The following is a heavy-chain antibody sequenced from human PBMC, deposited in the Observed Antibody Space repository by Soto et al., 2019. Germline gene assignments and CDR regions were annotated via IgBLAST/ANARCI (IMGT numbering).Heavy chain of an antibody. J-gene: IGHJ6*03. CDR1: GYTFANYA. CDR2: INAGNGNT. CDR3: ARGHFAVVPGAPWYFYTDV. D-gene: IGHD2-2*01. Sequence: SVKVSCKASGYTFANYAVHWVRHAPGQRLEWMGWINAGNGNTRYSQKFQGRVNITRDTSARTAYMELSSLRSEDTAVYYCARGHFAVVPGAPWYFYTDVWDKGTTVTVSS. V-gene: IGHV1-3*01.